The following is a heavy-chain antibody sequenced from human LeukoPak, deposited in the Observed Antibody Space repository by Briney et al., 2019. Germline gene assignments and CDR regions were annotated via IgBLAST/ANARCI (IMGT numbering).Heavy chain of an antibody. J-gene: IGHJ4*02. CDR3: ATSSSSSSWGPTDY. Sequence: GGSLRLSCAVSGFTFSSYGMHWVRQAPGKGLEWVAFIQYDGSNKYYADSVKGRFTISRDNSKNTLYLQMNSLRAEDTAVYYCATSSSSSSWGPTDYWGQGTLVTVSS. D-gene: IGHD6-6*01. CDR2: IQYDGSNK. V-gene: IGHV3-30*02. CDR1: GFTFSSYG.